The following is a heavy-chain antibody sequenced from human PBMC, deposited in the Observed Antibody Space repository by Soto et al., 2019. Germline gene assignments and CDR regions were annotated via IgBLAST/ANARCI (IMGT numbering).Heavy chain of an antibody. CDR1: GGSFSGYY. CDR3: ARVFRTRNIVVVPAAPYYYYGMDV. V-gene: IGHV4-34*01. J-gene: IGHJ6*02. CDR2: INHSGST. Sequence: QVQLQQWGAGLLKPSETLSLTCAVYGGSFSGYYWSWIRQPPGKGLEWIGEINHSGSTNYNPSLKSRVTISVDTSKNQFSLKLSSVTAADTAVYYCARVFRTRNIVVVPAAPYYYYGMDVWGQGTTVTVSS. D-gene: IGHD2-2*01.